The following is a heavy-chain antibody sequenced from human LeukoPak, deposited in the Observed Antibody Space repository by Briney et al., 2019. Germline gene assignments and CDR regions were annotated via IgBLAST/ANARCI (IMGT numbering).Heavy chain of an antibody. CDR1: GGSISSSSYY. CDR3: ARWDYGSGSYDAFDI. Sequence: SETLSLTCTVSGGSISSSSYYWSWIRQPPGKGLEWIGYIYYSGSTNYNPSLKSRVTISVDTSKNQFSLKLSSVTAADTAVYYCARWDYGSGSYDAFDIWGQGTMVTVSS. J-gene: IGHJ3*02. D-gene: IGHD3-10*01. CDR2: IYYSGST. V-gene: IGHV4-61*01.